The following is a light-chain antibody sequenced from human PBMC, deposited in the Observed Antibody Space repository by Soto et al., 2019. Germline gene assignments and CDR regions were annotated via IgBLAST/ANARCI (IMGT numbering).Light chain of an antibody. CDR1: QSISSW. CDR3: QQYNSYSRT. Sequence: DIQMTQSPSTLSASVGDRVTITCRASQSISSWLAWYQQKPGKAPKLLIYKASSLESGVPSRFSGSGSGTEVTLTISSLQPDDFATYYCQQYNSYSRTFGPGTNVDIK. V-gene: IGKV1-5*03. CDR2: KAS. J-gene: IGKJ3*01.